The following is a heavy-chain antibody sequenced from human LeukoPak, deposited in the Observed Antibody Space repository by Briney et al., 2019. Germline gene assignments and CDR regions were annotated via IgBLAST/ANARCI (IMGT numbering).Heavy chain of an antibody. CDR1: EITFSNYN. Sequence: PGGSLRLSCTASEITFSNYNMDWGRQAPGKGLEWVSSISSGSSYIYYADSVKGRFTVSRDNAKNSLYLQMNSLRAEDTAVYYCTTAPVATGYSMVTFDYWGQGTLVTVSS. V-gene: IGHV3-21*01. D-gene: IGHD2-21*02. CDR2: ISSGSSYI. CDR3: TTAPVATGYSMVTFDY. J-gene: IGHJ4*02.